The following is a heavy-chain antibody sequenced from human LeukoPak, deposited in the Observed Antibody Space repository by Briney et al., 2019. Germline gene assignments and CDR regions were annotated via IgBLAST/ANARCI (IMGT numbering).Heavy chain of an antibody. Sequence: GGSLRLSCAASGFTVSSSYMSWVRQAPGKGLEWVSVIYSGGFTYYADSVKGRFTISRDNSKNTLYLQMNSLRAEDTAVYYCARGVMAVAGTIDYWGQGTLVTVSS. CDR3: ARGVMAVAGTIDY. CDR2: IYSGGFT. D-gene: IGHD6-19*01. CDR1: GFTVSSSY. J-gene: IGHJ4*02. V-gene: IGHV3-53*01.